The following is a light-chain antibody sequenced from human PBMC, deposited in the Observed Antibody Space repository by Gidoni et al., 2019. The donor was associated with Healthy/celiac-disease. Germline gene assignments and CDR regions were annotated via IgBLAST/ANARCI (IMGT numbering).Light chain of an antibody. CDR1: KSVLYSSNNKNY. Sequence: DIVMTQSPDSLAVSLGERATINCKSSKSVLYSSNNKNYLAWYQQKPGQPPKLLIYWASTRESGVPDRFSGSGSGTDFTLTISSLQAEDVAVYYCQQYYSTWWTFGQGTKVEIK. CDR3: QQYYSTWWT. V-gene: IGKV4-1*01. CDR2: WAS. J-gene: IGKJ1*01.